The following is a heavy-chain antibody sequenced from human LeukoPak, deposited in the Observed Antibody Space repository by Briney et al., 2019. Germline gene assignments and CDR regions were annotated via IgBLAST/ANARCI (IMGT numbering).Heavy chain of an antibody. J-gene: IGHJ4*02. Sequence: RGESLKISCKGSGYSFTSYWIGWVRQMPGKGLEGMGIIYPGDSDTRYSPSFQGQVTISADKSISTAYLQWSSLKASDTAMYYCARVRAYDFWSGYCYRDFDYWGQGTLVTVSS. CDR1: GYSFTSYW. V-gene: IGHV5-51*01. D-gene: IGHD3-3*01. CDR2: IYPGDSDT. CDR3: ARVRAYDFWSGYCYRDFDY.